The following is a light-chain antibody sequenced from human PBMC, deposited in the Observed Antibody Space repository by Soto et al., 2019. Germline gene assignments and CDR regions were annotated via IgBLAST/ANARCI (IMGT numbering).Light chain of an antibody. CDR1: QSVSSY. CDR3: QQFGGSPQT. CDR2: AAS. Sequence: EIVLTQSPGTLSLSPGEGATLSCRASQSVSSYLAWYQQKPGQAHRLLIYAASSRATGIPDRFSGSGSGTDFTLTISRLEPEDFAVYYCQQFGGSPQTFGQGTKVEIK. J-gene: IGKJ1*01. V-gene: IGKV3-20*01.